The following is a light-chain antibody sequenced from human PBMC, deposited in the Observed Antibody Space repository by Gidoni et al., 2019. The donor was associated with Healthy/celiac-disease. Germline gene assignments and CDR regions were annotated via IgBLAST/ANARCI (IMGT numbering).Light chain of an antibody. Sequence: IQMTQSLSTLSASVGDRVTITCRASQSISSWLAWYQQKPGKAPKLLIYKASSLESGVPSRFSGSGSGTEFTLTISSLQPDDFATYYCQQYNSYSSYSFGQGTKLEIK. V-gene: IGKV1-5*03. CDR3: QQYNSYSSYS. CDR1: QSISSW. J-gene: IGKJ2*03. CDR2: KAS.